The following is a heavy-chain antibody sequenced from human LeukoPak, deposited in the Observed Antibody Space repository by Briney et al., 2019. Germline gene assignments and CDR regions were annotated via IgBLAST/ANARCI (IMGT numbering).Heavy chain of an antibody. Sequence: GGSLRLSCAASGFTFDDYAMHWVRQAPGKGLEWVSAISGSGGSTYYADSVKGRFTISRDNSKNTLYLQMNSLRAEDTAVYYCAKDGLRLLEYFDYWGQGTLVTVSS. CDR1: GFTFDDYA. CDR3: AKDGLRLLEYFDY. CDR2: ISGSGGST. D-gene: IGHD5-12*01. V-gene: IGHV3-23*01. J-gene: IGHJ4*02.